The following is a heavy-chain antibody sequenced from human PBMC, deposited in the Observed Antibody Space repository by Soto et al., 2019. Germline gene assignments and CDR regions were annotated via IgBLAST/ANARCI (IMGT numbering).Heavy chain of an antibody. J-gene: IGHJ6*02. V-gene: IGHV4-59*08. CDR2: VHHSWGS. CDR1: GVSISSYY. Sequence: SETLSLTCTVSGVSISSYYWSCIRQPPGKGLEWIGYVHHSWGSSYNPSLQSRVAISLDTSKSQFSLKVTSVTATDTAVYYCARQGFGPLHGLVDVWGQGTTVTVSS. CDR3: ARQGFGPLHGLVDV. D-gene: IGHD3-10*01.